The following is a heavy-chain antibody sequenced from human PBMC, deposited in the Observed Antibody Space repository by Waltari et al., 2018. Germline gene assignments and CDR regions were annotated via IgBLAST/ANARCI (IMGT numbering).Heavy chain of an antibody. CDR2: IYYSGST. J-gene: IGHJ5*02. CDR1: GGSISSSSYY. V-gene: IGHV4-39*07. D-gene: IGHD6-19*01. CDR3: ARKGGQWLAHGGWFDP. Sequence: QLQLQESGPGLVKPSETLSLTCTVSGGSISSSSYYWGWIRQPPGKGLEWIGSIYYSGSTYYNPALKSRVTISVDTSKNQFSLKLSSVTAADTAVYYCARKGGQWLAHGGWFDPWGQGTLVTVSS.